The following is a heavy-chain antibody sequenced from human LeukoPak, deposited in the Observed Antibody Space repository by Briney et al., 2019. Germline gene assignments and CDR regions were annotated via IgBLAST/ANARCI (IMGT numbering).Heavy chain of an antibody. CDR1: RYSFTSYW. D-gene: IGHD6-19*01. J-gene: IGHJ1*01. V-gene: IGHV5-10-1*01. Sequence: GESLKISCKGARYSFTSYWISWGRQIPGKGLEWMGRIDPSDSYTNYSPSFKGHVPISADTPISTAYPQWSSLKASDTAMYYCAGAGIAVAGNAEYFQHWGQGTLVTVSS. CDR3: AGAGIAVAGNAEYFQH. CDR2: IDPSDSYT.